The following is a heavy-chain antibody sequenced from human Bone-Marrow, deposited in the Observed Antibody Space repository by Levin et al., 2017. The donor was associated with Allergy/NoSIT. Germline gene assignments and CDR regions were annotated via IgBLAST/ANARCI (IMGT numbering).Heavy chain of an antibody. D-gene: IGHD5-12*01. Sequence: PSETLSLTCTVSAASISSYYWNWIRQSPGKGLEWIGYVYDSGSTNYNPSLKSRVTISVDTSKNQFSLKLSSVTAADTALYYCLGGRGWLSDYWGQGTLVTVSS. CDR1: AASISSYY. J-gene: IGHJ4*02. V-gene: IGHV4-59*03. CDR2: VYDSGST. CDR3: LGGRGWLSDY.